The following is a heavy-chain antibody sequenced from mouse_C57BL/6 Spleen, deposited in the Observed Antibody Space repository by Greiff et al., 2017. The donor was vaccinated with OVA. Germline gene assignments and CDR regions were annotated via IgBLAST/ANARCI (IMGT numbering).Heavy chain of an antibody. J-gene: IGHJ4*01. V-gene: IGHV1-5*01. D-gene: IGHD2-3*01. CDR2: IYPGNSDT. Sequence: VQLQQSGTVLARPGASVKMSCKTSGYTFTSYWMHWVKQRPGQGLEWIGAIYPGNSDTSYNQQFKGKAKLTAVTSASTAYMELSSLTNEDSAVYYCTRSHDGYYYYAMDYWGQGTSVTVSS. CDR3: TRSHDGYYYYAMDY. CDR1: GYTFTSYW.